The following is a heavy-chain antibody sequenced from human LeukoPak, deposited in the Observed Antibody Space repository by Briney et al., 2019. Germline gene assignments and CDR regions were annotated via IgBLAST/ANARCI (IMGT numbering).Heavy chain of an antibody. D-gene: IGHD2-21*02. CDR2: IYTSGST. Sequence: SETLSLTCTVSGGSISSYYWSWIRQPAGKGLEWIGRIYTSGSTNYNPSLKSRVTMSVDTSKNQFSLKLSSVTAADTAMYYCARRSVVTAITKDAFDIWGQGTMVTVSS. V-gene: IGHV4-4*07. CDR1: GGSISSYY. J-gene: IGHJ3*02. CDR3: ARRSVVTAITKDAFDI.